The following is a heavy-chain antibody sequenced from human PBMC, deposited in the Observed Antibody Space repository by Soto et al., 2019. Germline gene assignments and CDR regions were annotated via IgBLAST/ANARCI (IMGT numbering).Heavy chain of an antibody. CDR2: ITGSGGST. Sequence: GGSLRLSCSVSGFTFSSDSMRWVRQAPGKGLEWVSVITGSGGSTYYADSVKGRFTISRDKSKNTLYRQMNSLRAEDTAVYYCARGIEYSSTFDFWGQGAMVTVSS. J-gene: IGHJ4*02. D-gene: IGHD6-6*01. V-gene: IGHV3-23*01. CDR3: ARGIEYSSTFDF. CDR1: GFTFSSDS.